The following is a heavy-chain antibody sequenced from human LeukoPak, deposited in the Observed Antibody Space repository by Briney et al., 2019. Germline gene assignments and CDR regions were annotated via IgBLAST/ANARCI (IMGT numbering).Heavy chain of an antibody. CDR1: GFTFDDYA. V-gene: IGHV3-9*01. D-gene: IGHD2-8*01. Sequence: GRSLRLSCAASGFTFDDYAMHWVRQAPGKGLEWVSGISWNSGSIGYADSVKGRFTISRDNAKNTLYLQMNSLRAEDTAVYYCARAQFYGVFDYWGQGTLVTVSS. CDR2: ISWNSGSI. CDR3: ARAQFYGVFDY. J-gene: IGHJ4*02.